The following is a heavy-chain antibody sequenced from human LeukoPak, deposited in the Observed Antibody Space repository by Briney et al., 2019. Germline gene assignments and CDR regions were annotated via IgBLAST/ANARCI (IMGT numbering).Heavy chain of an antibody. CDR2: ISWNSGSI. CDR3: ARDPTYYDYVWGSSLIYGMDV. V-gene: IGHV3-9*01. D-gene: IGHD3-16*01. J-gene: IGHJ6*02. CDR1: GFTFTDYT. Sequence: QSGRSLRLSCAASGFTFTDYTMNWVRQAPGKGLEWVSGISWNSGSIGYADSVKGRFTISRDNAKNSLYLQMNSLRAEDTAVYYCARDPTYYDYVWGSSLIYGMDVWGQGTTVTVSS.